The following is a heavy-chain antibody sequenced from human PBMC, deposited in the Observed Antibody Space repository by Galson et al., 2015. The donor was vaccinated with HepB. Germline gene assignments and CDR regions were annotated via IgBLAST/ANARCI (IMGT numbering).Heavy chain of an antibody. D-gene: IGHD1-26*01. CDR3: ARGGQEWELGDAFDI. J-gene: IGHJ3*02. CDR1: GFTFSSYA. Sequence: SLRLSCAASGFTFSSYAMHWVRQAPGKGLEYVSAISSNGGSTYYANSVKGRFTISRDNSKNTLYLQMGSLRAEDMAVYYCARGGQEWELGDAFDIWGQGTMVTVSS. CDR2: ISSNGGST. V-gene: IGHV3-64*01.